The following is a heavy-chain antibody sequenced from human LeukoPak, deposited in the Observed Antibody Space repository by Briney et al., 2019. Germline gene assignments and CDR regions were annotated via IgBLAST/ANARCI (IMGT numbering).Heavy chain of an antibody. CDR2: INHSGST. CDR1: GGSFSGYY. Sequence: SETLSLTCAVYGGSFSGYYWSLIRQPPGKGLEWIGEINHSGSTNYNPSLKSRVTISVDTSKNQFSLKLSSVTAADTAVYYCARDRAITMVRGVISPWGQGTLVTVSS. CDR3: ARDRAITMVRGVISP. J-gene: IGHJ5*02. V-gene: IGHV4-34*01. D-gene: IGHD3-10*01.